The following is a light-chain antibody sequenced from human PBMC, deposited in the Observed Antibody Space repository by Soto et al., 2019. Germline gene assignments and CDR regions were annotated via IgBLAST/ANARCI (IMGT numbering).Light chain of an antibody. V-gene: IGKV3-20*01. Sequence: EIVLTQSPGTLSLSPGERATLSCRASQSVSSSYLAWYQQKPGQAPRLLIYGASSRATGIPDRFSGSGSGTDFTLTISRLEPEDFAVYYCQQYGSSPPTPCGGGTKVEIK. J-gene: IGKJ4*01. CDR3: QQYGSSPPTP. CDR1: QSVSSSY. CDR2: GAS.